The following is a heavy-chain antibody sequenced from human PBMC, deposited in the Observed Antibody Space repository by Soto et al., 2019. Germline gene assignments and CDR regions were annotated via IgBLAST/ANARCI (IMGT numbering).Heavy chain of an antibody. J-gene: IGHJ4*02. CDR2: FDPEDGET. D-gene: IGHD3-3*01. CDR3: ATHHASITIFGVVTYFDY. V-gene: IGHV1-24*01. Sequence: ASVKVYCKASGGTFSSYAISWVRQAPGPGLEWMGGFDPEDGETIYAQKFQGRVTMTEDTSTDTAYMELSSLRSEDTAVYYCATHHASITIFGVVTYFDYWGQGTLVTVSS. CDR1: GGTFSSYA.